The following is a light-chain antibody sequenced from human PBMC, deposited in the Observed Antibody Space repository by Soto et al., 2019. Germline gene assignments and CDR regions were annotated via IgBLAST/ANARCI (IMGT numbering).Light chain of an antibody. V-gene: IGKV3-20*01. Sequence: EIVMTQSPATLSVSPGGRATLSCRASQSVSSNLAWYQQKPGQGPRLLIYGASNRATGIPDRFSGSGSGTDFTLTISRLEPEDFAVYYCQQYGSSGTFGQGTKVDIK. J-gene: IGKJ1*01. CDR1: QSVSSN. CDR2: GAS. CDR3: QQYGSSGT.